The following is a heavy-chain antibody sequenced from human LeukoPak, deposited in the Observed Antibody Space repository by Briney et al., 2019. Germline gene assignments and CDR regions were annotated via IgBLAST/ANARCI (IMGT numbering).Heavy chain of an antibody. D-gene: IGHD6-13*01. Sequence: SETLSLTCTVTGGSISNYYWTGIRQPPGKGLDWTAYMYYSGSTNYNPSLKSRVTISVDTSKNQFSLKLSSVTVADTAVYYCARIKGLHSSPTHYYYMDVWGKGTTVTVSS. CDR2: MYYSGST. J-gene: IGHJ6*03. CDR3: ARIKGLHSSPTHYYYMDV. V-gene: IGHV4-59*01. CDR1: GGSISNYY.